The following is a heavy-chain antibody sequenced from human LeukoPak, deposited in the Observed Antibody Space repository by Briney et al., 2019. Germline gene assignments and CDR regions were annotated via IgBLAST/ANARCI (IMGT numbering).Heavy chain of an antibody. CDR2: ISGSGGST. J-gene: IGHJ5*02. Sequence: PGGSLRLSCAASGFTFSNYAMSWVRQAPGKGLEWVSAISGSGGSTYYADSVKGRFTISRDNSKNTLYLQMNSLRAEDTAVYYCAKDYSHLIRVANAWGQGTLVTVSS. CDR3: AKDYSHLIRVANA. D-gene: IGHD2-21*01. CDR1: GFTFSNYA. V-gene: IGHV3-23*01.